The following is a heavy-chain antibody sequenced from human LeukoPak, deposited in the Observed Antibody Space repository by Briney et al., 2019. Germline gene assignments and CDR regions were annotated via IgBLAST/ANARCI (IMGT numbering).Heavy chain of an antibody. J-gene: IGHJ4*02. Sequence: GGSLRLSCVVSGFDFSGFSMSWVRQAPGKGLEWVAIMEEYGSYIFYVDSVKGRFIISRDNAKNSLYLQMNSLRAEDTAVYYCAKSGLSRFDYWGQGTLVTVSS. CDR2: MEEYGSYI. CDR1: GFDFSGFS. D-gene: IGHD4/OR15-4a*01. CDR3: AKSGLSRFDY. V-gene: IGHV3-7*03.